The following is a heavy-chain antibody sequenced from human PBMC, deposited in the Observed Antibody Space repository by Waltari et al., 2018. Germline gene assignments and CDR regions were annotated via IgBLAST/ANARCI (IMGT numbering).Heavy chain of an antibody. Sequence: QVQLQQWGAGLLKPSETLSLTCSVSVASFTSYYWVWVRHVPGKGLEWIGQIRHPGNTNYNPSLQSRVAISIDTSRNQFSLRVFSVTAADTGLYFCTRGGNYDFWSHSPFVDPWGQGTQVSVSS. CDR1: VASFTSYY. D-gene: IGHD3-3*01. J-gene: IGHJ5*02. CDR3: TRGGNYDFWSHSPFVDP. CDR2: IRHPGNT. V-gene: IGHV4-34*01.